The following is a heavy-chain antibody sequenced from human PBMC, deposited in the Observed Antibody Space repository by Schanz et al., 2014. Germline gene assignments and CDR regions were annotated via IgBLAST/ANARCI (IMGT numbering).Heavy chain of an antibody. CDR2: LWHDGSKK. V-gene: IGHV3-30*02. CDR1: GFTFSSYA. D-gene: IGHD5-12*01. CDR3: ARDFHGYGPHLDY. Sequence: VQLVESGGGLVQPGGSLRLSCAASGFTFSSYAMTWVRQAPGRGLEWVAILWHDGSKKYYADSVKGRFTVSRDNSKNTLYLQLNSLRAEDTAVYYCARDFHGYGPHLDYWGQGSLVTVSS. J-gene: IGHJ4*02.